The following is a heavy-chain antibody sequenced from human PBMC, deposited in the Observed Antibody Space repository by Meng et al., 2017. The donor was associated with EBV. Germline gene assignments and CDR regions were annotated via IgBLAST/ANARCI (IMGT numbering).Heavy chain of an antibody. Sequence: GQLVHSGGGVKKPVVAVKGSCKTSGGTFRSDAVSGVRQAPGQGLEWMGGLIPMSDAPHYAQKFQGRVTMAADESTNTHYMDLSGLRFEDTAVYYCASESGRGFTPDYWGQGTLVTVSS. CDR2: LIPMSDAP. D-gene: IGHD3-10*01. J-gene: IGHJ4*02. CDR3: ASESGRGFTPDY. CDR1: GGTFRSDA. V-gene: IGHV1-69*01.